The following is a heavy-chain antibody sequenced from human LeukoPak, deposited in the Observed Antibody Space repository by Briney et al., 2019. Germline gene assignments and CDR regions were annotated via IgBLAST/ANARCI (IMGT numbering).Heavy chain of an antibody. D-gene: IGHD6-13*01. J-gene: IGHJ4*02. Sequence: GGSLRLSCAASGFTFRSYAMSWVRQAPGKGLEWVSAISGSGGSTYYADSVKGRFTISRDNSKNTLYLQMNSLRAEDTAVYYCAKFPIILIAAAGRNDYWGQGTLVTVSS. CDR1: GFTFRSYA. V-gene: IGHV3-23*01. CDR3: AKFPIILIAAAGRNDY. CDR2: ISGSGGST.